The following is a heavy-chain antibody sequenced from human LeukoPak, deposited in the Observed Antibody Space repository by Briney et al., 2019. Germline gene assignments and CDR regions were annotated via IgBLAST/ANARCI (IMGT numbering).Heavy chain of an antibody. CDR2: INPSGGST. V-gene: IGHV1-46*01. CDR3: ARSPRRVTATIYFDY. J-gene: IGHJ4*02. D-gene: IGHD2-21*02. CDR1: GYTFTSYY. Sequence: ASVKVSCKASGYTFTSYYMHWVRQAPGQGLEWMGIINPSGGSTSYAQKFQGRVTMTRDMSTSTVYMELSSLRSEDTAVYYCARSPRRVTATIYFDYWGQGTLVTASS.